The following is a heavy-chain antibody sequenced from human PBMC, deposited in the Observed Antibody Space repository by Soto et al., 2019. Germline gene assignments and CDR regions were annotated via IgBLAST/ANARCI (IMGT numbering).Heavy chain of an antibody. D-gene: IGHD3-3*02. CDR3: VTYFGGGKHLPY. CDR2: IKEDGNEK. Sequence: EVQLVESGGGLVQPGGSLRLSCAASGLTLSNYIMTWVRQAPGKGLEWVANIKEDGNEKYYVDSVKGRCTISRDNAKNSLFLQMDSLRAEDTAFYYCVTYFGGGKHLPYWGQGTLVTVSS. V-gene: IGHV3-7*01. CDR1: GLTLSNYI. J-gene: IGHJ1*01.